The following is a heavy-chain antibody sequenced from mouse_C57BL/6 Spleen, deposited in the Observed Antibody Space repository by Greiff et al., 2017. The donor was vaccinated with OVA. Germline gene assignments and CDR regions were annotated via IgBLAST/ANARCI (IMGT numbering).Heavy chain of an antibody. D-gene: IGHD1-1*01. Sequence: VQLQQSGPELVKPGASVKISCKASGYTFTDYYMNWVKQSHGKSLEWIGDINPNNGGTSYNQKFKGKATLTVDKSSSTAYMELRSLTSEDSAVYYCANYVDYFDYWGQGTTLTVSS. J-gene: IGHJ2*01. CDR3: ANYVDYFDY. CDR2: INPNNGGT. CDR1: GYTFTDYY. V-gene: IGHV1-26*01.